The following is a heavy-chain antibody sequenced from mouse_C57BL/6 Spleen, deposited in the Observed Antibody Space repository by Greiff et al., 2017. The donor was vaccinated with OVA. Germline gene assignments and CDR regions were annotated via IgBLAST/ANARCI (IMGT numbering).Heavy chain of an antibody. V-gene: IGHV1-82*01. CDR2: IYPGDGDT. CDR3: ARGGDSNYVDAMDY. Sequence: LVESGPELVKPGASVKISCKASGYAFSSSWMNWVKQRPGKGLEWIGRIYPGDGDTNYNGKFKGKATLTADKSSSTAYMQLSSLTSEDSAVYFCARGGDSNYVDAMDYWGQGTSVTVSS. CDR1: GYAFSSSW. J-gene: IGHJ4*01. D-gene: IGHD2-5*01.